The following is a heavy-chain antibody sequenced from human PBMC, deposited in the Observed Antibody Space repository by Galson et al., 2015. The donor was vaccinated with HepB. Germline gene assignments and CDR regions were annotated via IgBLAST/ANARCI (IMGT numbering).Heavy chain of an antibody. CDR2: IWYDGSNK. V-gene: IGHV3-33*01. CDR3: AREELPTMSGAYYYYYGMDV. Sequence: SLRLSCAASGFTFSSYGMHWVRQAPGKGLEWVAVIWYDGSNKDYADSVKGRFTISRDNSKNTLYLQMNSLRAEDTAVYYCAREELPTMSGAYYYYYGMDVWGQGTTVTVSS. CDR1: GFTFSSYG. J-gene: IGHJ6*02. D-gene: IGHD3-22*01.